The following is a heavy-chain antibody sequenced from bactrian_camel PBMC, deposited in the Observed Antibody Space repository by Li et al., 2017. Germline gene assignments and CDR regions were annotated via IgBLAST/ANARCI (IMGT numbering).Heavy chain of an antibody. J-gene: IGHJ4*01. Sequence: VQLVESGGGSVQVGGSLRLSCTASGYSSCTYDTAWYRQPPGKGLEWVSGINSIGRSTYYADSVKGRFTISRDNAKNTLYLQMDSLKLDDTAAYYCAAGDRSYGDTCRNKYWGQGTQVTVS. D-gene: IGHD6*01. CDR1: GYSSCTYD. V-gene: IGHV3S40*01. CDR2: INSIGRST. CDR3: AAGDRSYGDTCRNKY.